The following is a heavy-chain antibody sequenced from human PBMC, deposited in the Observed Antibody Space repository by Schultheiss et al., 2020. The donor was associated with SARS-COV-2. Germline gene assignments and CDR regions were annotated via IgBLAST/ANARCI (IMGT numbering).Heavy chain of an antibody. CDR3: ASPSSGYYYG. V-gene: IGHV4-39*01. J-gene: IGHJ4*02. Sequence: SQTLSLTCTVSGGSISSYYWGWIRQPPGKGLEWIGSIYYSGSTYYNPSLKSRVTISVDTSKNQFSLKLSSVTAADTAVYYCASPSSGYYYGWGQGTLVTVSS. D-gene: IGHD3-22*01. CDR1: GGSISSYY. CDR2: IYYSGST.